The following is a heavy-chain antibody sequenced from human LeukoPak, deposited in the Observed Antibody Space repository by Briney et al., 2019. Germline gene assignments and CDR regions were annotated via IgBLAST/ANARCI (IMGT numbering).Heavy chain of an antibody. CDR1: GGSFSPYY. D-gene: IGHD3-10*01. V-gene: IGHV4-34*01. Sequence: PSETLSLTCAVYGGSFSPYYWSWIRQSPDKGLEWIGEINHSRSTNYNPSLKSRVTISVDTSKNQFSLKLSSVTAADTAVYYCAREKVVRGVIRTHGYYYYMDVWGKGTTVTVSS. J-gene: IGHJ6*03. CDR2: INHSRST. CDR3: AREKVVRGVIRTHGYYYYMDV.